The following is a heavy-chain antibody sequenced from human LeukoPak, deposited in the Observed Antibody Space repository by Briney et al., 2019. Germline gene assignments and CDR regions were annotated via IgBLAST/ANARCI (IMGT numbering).Heavy chain of an antibody. CDR2: IYPGDSDT. CDR3: ARWLGEKYYSSPSYFDY. Sequence: GESLKISCKGSGYSFTSYWIGWVRQMPGKGLEWMGIIYPGDSDTRYSPSFQGQVTISADKSISTAYLQWSSLKASDTAMYYCARWLGEKYYSSPSYFDYWGQGTLVTVSS. J-gene: IGHJ4*02. D-gene: IGHD6-6*01. CDR1: GYSFTSYW. V-gene: IGHV5-51*01.